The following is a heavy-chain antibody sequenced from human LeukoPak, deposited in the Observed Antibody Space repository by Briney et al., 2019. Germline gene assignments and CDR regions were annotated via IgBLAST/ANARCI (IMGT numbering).Heavy chain of an antibody. Sequence: PGGSLRLSCVVSGFTFSSYWMHWVRQAPGKGLVWVSRINSDGSLINFADSVKGRFTISRDNAQNTLYLQMNSLRAEDTAVHFCARDLTGNVLDYWGQGTLVTVSS. V-gene: IGHV3-74*01. D-gene: IGHD3-10*01. CDR3: ARDLTGNVLDY. CDR1: GFTFSSYW. CDR2: INSDGSLI. J-gene: IGHJ4*02.